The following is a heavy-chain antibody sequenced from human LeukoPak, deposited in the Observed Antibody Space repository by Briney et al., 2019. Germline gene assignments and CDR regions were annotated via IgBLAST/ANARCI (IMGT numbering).Heavy chain of an antibody. D-gene: IGHD2-2*01. CDR3: ARVKDIVVVPARGVAFDI. CDR2: INSSGGST. J-gene: IGHJ3*02. CDR1: GYTFTSYY. Sequence: ASVKVSCKASGYTFTSYYMHWVRQAPGRGLEWMGIINSSGGSTSYAQKFQGRVTVTRDTSTSTVYMELSSLRSEDTAVYYCARVKDIVVVPARGVAFDIWGQGTMVTVSS. V-gene: IGHV1-46*01.